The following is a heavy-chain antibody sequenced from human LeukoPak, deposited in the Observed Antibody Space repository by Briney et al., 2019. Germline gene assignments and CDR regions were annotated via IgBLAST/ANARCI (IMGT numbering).Heavy chain of an antibody. V-gene: IGHV4-34*01. D-gene: IGHD3-22*01. CDR2: INHSGST. CDR1: GGSFSGYY. CDR3: ARVYYDSSGYPNYYYYYGMDV. Sequence: SETLSLTCAVYGGSFSGYYWSWIRQPPGKGLEWIGEINHSGSTNYNPSLKSRVTISVDASKNQFSLKLSSVTAADTAVYYCARVYYDSSGYPNYYYYYGMDVWGQGTTVTVSS. J-gene: IGHJ6*02.